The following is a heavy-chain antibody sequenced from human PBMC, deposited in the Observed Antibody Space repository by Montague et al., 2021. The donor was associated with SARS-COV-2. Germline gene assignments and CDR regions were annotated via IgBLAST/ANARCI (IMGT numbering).Heavy chain of an antibody. D-gene: IGHD3-22*01. CDR2: INHSGGT. CDR3: ARGLTDVTVILVFVGASLYFDS. Sequence: SETLSLTCTVSGYSISDGYYWVWIRQPPGKGLEWIGEINHSGGTNYNPSLKSRVTISVDTSKNQFSLKLSSLTAADTAVYYCARGLTDVTVILVFVGASLYFDSWGQGALVTVSS. CDR1: GYSISDGYY. J-gene: IGHJ4*02. V-gene: IGHV4-38-2*02.